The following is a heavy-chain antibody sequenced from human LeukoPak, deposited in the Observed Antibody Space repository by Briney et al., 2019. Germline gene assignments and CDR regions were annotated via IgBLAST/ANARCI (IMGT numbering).Heavy chain of an antibody. CDR2: INPNSGGT. D-gene: IGHD6-19*01. CDR3: ARVGAVAGTYYYYYYGMDV. Sequence: ASVKVSCKASGYTFTGYYMHWVRQAPGQGLEWMGWINPNSGGTNYAQKFQGRVTMTRDTSIGTAYMELGRLRSDDTAVYYCARVGAVAGTYYYYYYGMDVWGQGTTVTVSS. CDR1: GYTFTGYY. J-gene: IGHJ6*02. V-gene: IGHV1-2*02.